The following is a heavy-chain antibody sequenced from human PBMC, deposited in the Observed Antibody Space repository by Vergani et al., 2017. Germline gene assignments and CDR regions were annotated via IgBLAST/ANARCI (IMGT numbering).Heavy chain of an antibody. Sequence: EVQLLESGGDLVQPGGSLRLSCAASGFSFTTYAMSWVRQAPGKGLECVSTITTNGDYTRYGDSVKGRFTISRDNSKSTLYLQMNSLRAEDTPIYYCAKGGWNYWFDSWGQGTLVSVS. CDR2: ITTNGDYT. J-gene: IGHJ5*01. CDR1: GFSFTTYA. D-gene: IGHD1-1*01. V-gene: IGHV3-23*01. CDR3: AKGGWNYWFDS.